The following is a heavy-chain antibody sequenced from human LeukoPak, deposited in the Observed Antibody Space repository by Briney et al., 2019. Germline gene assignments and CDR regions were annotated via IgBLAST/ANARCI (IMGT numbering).Heavy chain of an antibody. CDR3: AKDQRITIFGVASY. V-gene: IGHV3-23*01. J-gene: IGHJ4*02. CDR1: GFTFSSYA. Sequence: GGSLRLSCAASGFTFSSYAMSWVRQAPGKGLEWVSAISGSGGSTYSADSVQGRFTISRDNSKNTLYLQMNSLRAEATAVCYCAKDQRITIFGVASYWGQGTLVTVSS. CDR2: ISGSGGST. D-gene: IGHD3-3*01.